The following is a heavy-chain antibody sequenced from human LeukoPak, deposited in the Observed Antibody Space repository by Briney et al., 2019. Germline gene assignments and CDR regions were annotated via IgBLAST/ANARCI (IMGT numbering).Heavy chain of an antibody. Sequence: ASVKVSCKASGGTFSSYAISWVRQGPGQRLEWMGRIIPIFGTADYAQKFQGRVTITADKSTSTAYMELSSLRSEDTAVYYCARGYGDHPDYWGQGTLVTVSS. J-gene: IGHJ4*02. D-gene: IGHD4-17*01. CDR2: IIPIFGTA. CDR1: GGTFSSYA. CDR3: ARGYGDHPDY. V-gene: IGHV1-69*06.